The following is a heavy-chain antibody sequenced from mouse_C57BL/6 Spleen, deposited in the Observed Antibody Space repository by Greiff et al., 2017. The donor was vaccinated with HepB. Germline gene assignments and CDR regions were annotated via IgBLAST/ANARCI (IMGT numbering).Heavy chain of an antibody. CDR2: IYPGSGST. J-gene: IGHJ2*01. CDR3: ARWGDSSGYVDFDY. V-gene: IGHV1-55*01. CDR1: GYTFTSYW. D-gene: IGHD3-2*02. Sequence: QVQLQQPGAELVKPGASVKMSCKASGYTFTSYWITWVKQRPGQGLEWIGDIYPGSGSTNYNEKFKSKATLTVDTSSSTAYMQLSSLTSEDSAVYYCARWGDSSGYVDFDYWGQGTTLTVSS.